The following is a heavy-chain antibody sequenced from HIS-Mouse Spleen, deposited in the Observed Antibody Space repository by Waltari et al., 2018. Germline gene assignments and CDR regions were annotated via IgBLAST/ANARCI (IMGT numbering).Heavy chain of an antibody. V-gene: IGHV3-9*01. D-gene: IGHD6-13*01. Sequence: EVQLVESGGGLVQPGRSLRLSGAASGFTFDDYAMHWVRQAPGKGLEWVSGISWNSGSIGYADSVKGRFTISRDNAKNSLYLQMNSLRAEDTALYYCAKDRSSSWYYFDYWGQGTLVTVSS. CDR3: AKDRSSSWYYFDY. CDR1: GFTFDDYA. CDR2: ISWNSGSI. J-gene: IGHJ4*02.